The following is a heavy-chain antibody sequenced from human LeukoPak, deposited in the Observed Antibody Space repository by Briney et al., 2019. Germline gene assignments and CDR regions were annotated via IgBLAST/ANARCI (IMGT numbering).Heavy chain of an antibody. V-gene: IGHV5-51*01. J-gene: IGHJ2*01. D-gene: IGHD2-2*02. Sequence: ETLSLTCTVSGGSISSYYWSWIRQPPGKGLEWIGIIYPGDSDTRYSPSFQGQVTISADKSISTAYLQWSSLKASDTAMYYCARRAVVVPAAIDWYFDLWGRGTLVTVSS. CDR2: IYPGDSDT. CDR3: ARRAVVVPAAIDWYFDL. CDR1: GGSISSYY.